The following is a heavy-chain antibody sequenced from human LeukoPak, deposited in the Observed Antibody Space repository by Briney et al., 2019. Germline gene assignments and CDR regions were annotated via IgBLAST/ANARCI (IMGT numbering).Heavy chain of an antibody. V-gene: IGHV4-4*07. CDR2: IYSTGGT. Sequence: SETLSLTCTVSGGSISSYYWSWIRQPAGKGLEWIGRIYSTGGTNYNPSLKSRVTMSVDTSKNQFSLRLRSVTAADTAVYYCARQIASAGTAGFDSWGQGALVTVSS. CDR1: GGSISSYY. D-gene: IGHD6-13*01. CDR3: ARQIASAGTAGFDS. J-gene: IGHJ4*02.